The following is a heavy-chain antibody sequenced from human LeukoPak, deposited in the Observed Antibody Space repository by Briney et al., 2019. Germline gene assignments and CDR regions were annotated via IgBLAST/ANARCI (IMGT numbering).Heavy chain of an antibody. CDR3: ARGLYSSSWYDY. CDR1: GYSISSGYY. D-gene: IGHD6-13*01. J-gene: IGHJ4*02. Sequence: SETLSLTCAVSGYSISSGYYWSWIRQPPGKGLEWIGYIYYSGSTNYNPSLKSRVTISVDTSKNQFSLKLSSVTAADTAVYYCARGLYSSSWYDYWGQGTLVTVSS. V-gene: IGHV4-61*01. CDR2: IYYSGST.